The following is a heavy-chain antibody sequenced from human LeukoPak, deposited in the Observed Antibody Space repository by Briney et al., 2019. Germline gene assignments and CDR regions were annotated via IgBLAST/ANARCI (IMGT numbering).Heavy chain of an antibody. D-gene: IGHD2-8*02. CDR3: ARDLAPLVHWFDP. J-gene: IGHJ5*02. Sequence: SETLSLTCTVSGGSISSGGYYWSWIRQHPGKGLEWIGYIYYSGSTYYNPSLKSRVTISVDTSKNQFSLKLSSATAADTAVYYCARDLAPLVHWFDPWGQGTLVTVSS. V-gene: IGHV4-31*03. CDR2: IYYSGST. CDR1: GGSISSGGYY.